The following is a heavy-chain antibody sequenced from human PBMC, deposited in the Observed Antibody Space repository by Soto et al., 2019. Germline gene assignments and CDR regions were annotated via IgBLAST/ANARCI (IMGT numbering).Heavy chain of an antibody. V-gene: IGHV1-46*01. D-gene: IGHD4-4*01. CDR3: AKRDSYSKSEDWFDP. CDR2: INPSGGGT. J-gene: IGHJ5*02. Sequence: ASVKVSCKASGYTFTTYDIHWVRQAPGQGLEWMGIINPSGGGTTYAQKFQGRVTMTRDTSTSTVYMELNSLRAEDTAVYYCAKRDSYSKSEDWFDPWGQGTLVTVS. CDR1: GYTFTTYD.